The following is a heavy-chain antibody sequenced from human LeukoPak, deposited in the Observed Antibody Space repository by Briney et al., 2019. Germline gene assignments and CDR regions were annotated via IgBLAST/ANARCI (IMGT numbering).Heavy chain of an antibody. CDR3: ARDFLECSRASCLNWFDP. J-gene: IGHJ5*02. V-gene: IGHV4-59*11. D-gene: IGHD2-2*01. Sequence: SETLSLTCTVSGGSISSHSWTWIRQPPGKGLEWIGYTHYSGSTNYNPSLKSRVSISVDTSKNEISLKLSFVTAADTAVYYCARDFLECSRASCLNWFDPWGQGTLVTVSS. CDR2: THYSGST. CDR1: GGSISSHS.